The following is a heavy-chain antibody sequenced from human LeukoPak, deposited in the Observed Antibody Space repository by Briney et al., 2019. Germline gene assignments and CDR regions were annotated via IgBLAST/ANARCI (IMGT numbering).Heavy chain of an antibody. CDR2: IDWDDDK. CDR3: ARITVTTPRAWFDP. J-gene: IGHJ5*02. CDR1: GFSLSTSGMC. D-gene: IGHD4-17*01. V-gene: IGHV2-70*11. Sequence: SGPTLSNLTQPLTLTCTFSGFSLSTSGMCVSWIRQPPGKALEWLARIDWDDDKYYSTSLKTRLTISKGTSKNQVVLTMTNMDPVDTATYYCARITVTTPRAWFDPWGQGTLVTVSS.